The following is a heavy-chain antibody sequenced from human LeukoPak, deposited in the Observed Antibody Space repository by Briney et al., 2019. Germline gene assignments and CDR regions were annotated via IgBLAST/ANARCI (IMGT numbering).Heavy chain of an antibody. D-gene: IGHD1-26*01. CDR2: INHSGST. J-gene: IGHJ4*02. CDR3: AMSGNYYYFDY. Sequence: SETLSLTCAVYGGSFSGYYWSWIRQPPGKGLEWIGEINHSGSTNYNPSLKSRVTISVDSSKIQFSLKLSSVTAADTAVYYCAMSGNYYYFDYWGQGTLVTVSS. CDR1: GGSFSGYY. V-gene: IGHV4-34*01.